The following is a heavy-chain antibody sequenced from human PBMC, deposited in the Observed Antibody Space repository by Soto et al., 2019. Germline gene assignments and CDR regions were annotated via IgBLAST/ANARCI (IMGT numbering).Heavy chain of an antibody. V-gene: IGHV3-23*01. D-gene: IGHD3-16*02. CDR2: ISGSGGST. CDR1: GFTFSSYA. J-gene: IGHJ4*02. CDR3: ATRHYDYVWGSYRPDY. Sequence: PGGSLRLSCAASGFTFSSYAMSWVRQAPGKGLEWVSAISGSGGSTYYADSVKGRFTISRDNSKNTLYLQMNSLRAEDMAVYYCATRHYDYVWGSYRPDYWGQGTLVTVSS.